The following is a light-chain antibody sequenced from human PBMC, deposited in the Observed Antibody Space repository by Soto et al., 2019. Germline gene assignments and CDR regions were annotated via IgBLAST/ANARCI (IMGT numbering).Light chain of an antibody. CDR2: GAS. CDR3: QQYDNWPPIT. Sequence: EIVMTQSPVTLSVXPGERATLSCRASQSVGSNLAWYQQKPGQAPRLLIYGASTRATGIPTRFSGSGSGTDFTLTISSLQSEDFAVYFCQQYDNWPPITFGQGTRLEIK. CDR1: QSVGSN. V-gene: IGKV3-15*01. J-gene: IGKJ5*01.